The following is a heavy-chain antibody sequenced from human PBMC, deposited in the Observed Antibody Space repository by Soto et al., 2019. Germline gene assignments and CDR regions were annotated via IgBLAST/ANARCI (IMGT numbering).Heavy chain of an antibody. CDR1: GFTFSSCA. D-gene: IGHD2-8*02. Sequence: QVQLVESGGGVVQPGRSLSLSCVASGFTFSSCAMHWVRQVPGKGLEWLAVVTHDGSLYPYADSVKGRFSISRDNSRKTLYLQINSLRPEDTAVYYCVKDRSDTWSFDYWGQGTLVTVSS. J-gene: IGHJ4*02. CDR2: VTHDGSLY. V-gene: IGHV3-30*18. CDR3: VKDRSDTWSFDY.